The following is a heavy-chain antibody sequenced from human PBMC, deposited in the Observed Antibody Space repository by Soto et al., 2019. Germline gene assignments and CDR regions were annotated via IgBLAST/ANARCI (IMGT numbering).Heavy chain of an antibody. D-gene: IGHD3-16*01. Sequence: QVQLQESGPGLVKASQTLSITCTVSGGSISSGDYYWSWIRQPPGKGPEWIGYIYSNEYTSYEPSLKSRVPISLDTSKHHFPLNLTSVTAADTAVYYCAGGALGYNWFDPWGQGTLVTVSS. J-gene: IGHJ5*02. CDR2: IYSNEYT. CDR3: AGGALGYNWFDP. CDR1: GGSISSGDYY. V-gene: IGHV4-30-4*01.